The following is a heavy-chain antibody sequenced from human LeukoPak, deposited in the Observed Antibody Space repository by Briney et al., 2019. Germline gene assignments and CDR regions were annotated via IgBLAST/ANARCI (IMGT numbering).Heavy chain of an antibody. CDR1: GGSFSGYY. CDR2: INHSGST. CDR3: ARGFQSGIGELFGNWLDP. J-gene: IGHJ5*02. D-gene: IGHD3-10*01. Sequence: PSETLSLTCAVYGGSFSGYYWSWIRQPPGKGLEWIGEINHSGSTNYNPSLKSRVTISVDTSKNQFSLKLSSVTAADTAVYYCARGFQSGIGELFGNWLDPWGQGTLVTVSS. V-gene: IGHV4-34*01.